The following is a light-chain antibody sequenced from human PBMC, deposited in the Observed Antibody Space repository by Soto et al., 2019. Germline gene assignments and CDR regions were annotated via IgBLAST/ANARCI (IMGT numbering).Light chain of an antibody. Sequence: EIVLTQSPGTLSLSPGERATLSCRASQSVSSSYLAWYQQKPGQPPRLLIYGASSRATGIPSRFSGSGSRTDFTLTITRLAADDIEVYYCPQYLTSFGGGTKVVI. CDR1: QSVSSSY. CDR2: GAS. CDR3: PQYLTS. J-gene: IGKJ4*02. V-gene: IGKV3-20*01.